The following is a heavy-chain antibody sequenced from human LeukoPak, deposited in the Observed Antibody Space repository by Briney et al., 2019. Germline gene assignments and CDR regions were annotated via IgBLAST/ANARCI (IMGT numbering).Heavy chain of an antibody. Sequence: PGGSLRLSCGASGFTFSSYAMTWVRQAPGKGLGWVSGISGSGGSSYSADSVKGRFTISGDNSKKTLYMQMNSLRAEDTAVYYCTKHRGGWIDAFDIWGQGTMVTVSS. CDR1: GFTFSSYA. V-gene: IGHV3-23*01. CDR2: ISGSGGSS. J-gene: IGHJ3*02. D-gene: IGHD5-12*01. CDR3: TKHRGGWIDAFDI.